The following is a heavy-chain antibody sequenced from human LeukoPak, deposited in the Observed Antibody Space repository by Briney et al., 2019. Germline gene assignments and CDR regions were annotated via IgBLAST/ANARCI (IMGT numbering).Heavy chain of an antibody. D-gene: IGHD6-19*01. CDR1: GYTFTGYY. CDR3: ARDFPDYSSHFDY. Sequence: ASVKVSCKTSGYTFTGYYMHWVRQAPGQGLEWMGWVNPNSGGTKYAQKFQGRVTLTRDTSISTAYMELSSLRSDDTAVYYCARDFPDYSSHFDYWGQGTLVTVSS. CDR2: VNPNSGGT. J-gene: IGHJ4*02. V-gene: IGHV1-2*02.